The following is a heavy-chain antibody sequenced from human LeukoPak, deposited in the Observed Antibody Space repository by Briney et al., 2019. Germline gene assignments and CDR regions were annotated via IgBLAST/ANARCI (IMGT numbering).Heavy chain of an antibody. CDR2: ISSSGSTI. J-gene: IGHJ4*02. CDR1: GFTFSSYS. Sequence: PGGSLRLSCAASGFTFSSYSMNWVRQAPGKGLEWVSYISSSGSTIYYADSVKGRFTISRDNAKNSLYLQMNSLRAEDTAVYYCARDRAEGATPDYWGQGTLVTVSS. V-gene: IGHV3-48*04. D-gene: IGHD1-26*01. CDR3: ARDRAEGATPDY.